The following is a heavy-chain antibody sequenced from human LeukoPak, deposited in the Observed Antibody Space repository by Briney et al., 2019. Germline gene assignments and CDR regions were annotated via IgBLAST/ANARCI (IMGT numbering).Heavy chain of an antibody. D-gene: IGHD1-26*01. CDR3: ARSWMVGGGAFDI. J-gene: IGHJ3*02. CDR2: IYYSGNT. Sequence: PSETLSLTCIVSGGSISVTNYYWGWIRQPPGKGLEWIGSIYYSGNTYYNSHRRSRLTMSVDTPKEQFSLKLSSVTAADTALYYCARSWMVGGGAFDIWGQGSTVTVSS. CDR1: GGSISVTNYY. V-gene: IGHV4-39*01.